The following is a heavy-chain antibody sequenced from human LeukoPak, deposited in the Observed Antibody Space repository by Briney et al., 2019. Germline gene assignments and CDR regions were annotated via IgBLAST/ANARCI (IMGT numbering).Heavy chain of an antibody. CDR1: GGSFSGYS. J-gene: IGHJ4*02. V-gene: IGHV4-34*01. D-gene: IGHD6-19*01. Sequence: SETLSLTCAVYGGSFSGYSWGWIRQPQGKGLKWIGEINHSGSTNYNPSLKSRVTISVDTSKNQFSLKLSSVTAADTAVYYCARGLIAVARYFDYWGQGTLVTVSS. CDR3: ARGLIAVARYFDY. CDR2: INHSGST.